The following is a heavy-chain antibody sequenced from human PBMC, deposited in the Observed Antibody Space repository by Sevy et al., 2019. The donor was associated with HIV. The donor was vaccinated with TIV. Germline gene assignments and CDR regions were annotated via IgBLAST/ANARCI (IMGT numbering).Heavy chain of an antibody. V-gene: IGHV3-30*18. J-gene: IGHJ4*03. Sequence: GGSLRLSCAASGFSFSRYGIHWVRQAPGRGLEWVAVISHDGGTQNYADSVKGRFTVSRENSKYTAYLAMDSLSTEDTAVYFCAKALVGAYCLCSIDYWGQGAMVTVSS. D-gene: IGHD4-17*01. CDR3: AKALVGAYCLCSIDY. CDR2: ISHDGGTQ. CDR1: GFSFSRYG.